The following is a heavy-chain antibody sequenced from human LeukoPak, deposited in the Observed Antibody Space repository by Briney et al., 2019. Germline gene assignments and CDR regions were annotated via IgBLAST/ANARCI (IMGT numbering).Heavy chain of an antibody. D-gene: IGHD3-22*01. CDR3: ARTPEYYNDSSGYYPYYFDY. Sequence: ASVKVSCKASGYTFTSYGISWVRQAPGQGLEWMGWISAYNGNTNYAQKLQGRVTMTTDTSTSTAYMELRSLRSDDTAVYYCARTPEYYNDSSGYYPYYFDYWGQGTLVTVSS. J-gene: IGHJ4*02. CDR2: ISAYNGNT. CDR1: GYTFTSYG. V-gene: IGHV1-18*01.